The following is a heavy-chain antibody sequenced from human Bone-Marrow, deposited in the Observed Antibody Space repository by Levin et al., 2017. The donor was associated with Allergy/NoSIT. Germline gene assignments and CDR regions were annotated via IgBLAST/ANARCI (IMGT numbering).Heavy chain of an antibody. J-gene: IGHJ4*02. CDR1: NFAFSNFA. V-gene: IGHV3-23*01. CDR2: ISGSGIKS. D-gene: IGHD3-22*01. CDR3: AKRAWQEVVPGTLFDS. Sequence: GGSLRLSCAASNFAFSNFAMAWVRQAPGKGPEWISSISGSGIKSFYADSVRGRFGITRDNSMRTVHLQMNRLGPDDTALYDCAKRAWQEVVPGTLFDSWGQGVQVTVSS.